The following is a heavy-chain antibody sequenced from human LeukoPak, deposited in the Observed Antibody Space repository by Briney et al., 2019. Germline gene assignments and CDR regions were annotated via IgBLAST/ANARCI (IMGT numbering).Heavy chain of an antibody. V-gene: IGHV4-59*01. CDR1: GGSISSYY. CDR3: ARVTGYMIEDYFDY. Sequence: PSETLSLTCTVSGGSISSYYWSWIRQPPGKGLEWIGYIYYSGSTNYNPSHKSRVTISVDPSKNHFSLRLSSVTAADAAVYYCARVTGYMIEDYFDYWGQGTLVTVSS. J-gene: IGHJ4*02. CDR2: IYYSGST. D-gene: IGHD3-22*01.